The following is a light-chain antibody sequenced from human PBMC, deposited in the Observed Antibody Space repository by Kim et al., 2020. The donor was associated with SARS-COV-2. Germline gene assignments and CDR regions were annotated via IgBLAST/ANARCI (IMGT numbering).Light chain of an antibody. CDR1: QSLLHSNGKTY. J-gene: IGKJ5*01. CDR2: EVS. V-gene: IGKV2D-29*01. CDR3: MQSAQVPIT. Sequence: PASISCKSSQSLLHSNGKTYFYWYLQKPGQPPQLLIYEVSNRFSGVPDRFSGSGSGADFTLKISRVEADDVGVYYCMQSAQVPITFGQGTRLEIK.